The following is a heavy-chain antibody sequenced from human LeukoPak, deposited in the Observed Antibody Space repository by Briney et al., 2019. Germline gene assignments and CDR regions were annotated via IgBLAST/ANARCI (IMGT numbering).Heavy chain of an antibody. CDR2: IYYSGST. V-gene: IGHV4-59*01. Sequence: SETLSLTCTVSGGSISNYYWSWIRQPPGKGLEWIGYIYYSGSTNYNPSLKSRVTISVDTSKNQFSLKLSSVTAADTAVYYCARDCSGGSCYSGLGNWFDPWGQGTLVTVSS. CDR3: ARDCSGGSCYSGLGNWFDP. CDR1: GGSISNYY. J-gene: IGHJ5*02. D-gene: IGHD2-15*01.